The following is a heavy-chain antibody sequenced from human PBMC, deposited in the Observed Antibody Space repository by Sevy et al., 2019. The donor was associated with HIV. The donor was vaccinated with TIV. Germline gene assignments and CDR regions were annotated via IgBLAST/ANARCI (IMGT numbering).Heavy chain of an antibody. CDR3: ARDRGFGGVTFDY. V-gene: IGHV3-23*01. CDR2: ISGSGGST. Sequence: GGSLRLSCAASGFTFSSYAMSWVRQAPGKGLEWVSAISGSGGSTYYADSVKGRFTISRDNSKNTLYLQMNSLRAEDTAVYYCARDRGFGGVTFDYWGQGTLVTVSS. CDR1: GFTFSSYA. D-gene: IGHD3-16*01. J-gene: IGHJ4*02.